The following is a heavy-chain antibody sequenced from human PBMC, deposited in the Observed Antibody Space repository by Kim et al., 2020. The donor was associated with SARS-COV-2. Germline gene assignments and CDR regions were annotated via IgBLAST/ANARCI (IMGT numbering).Heavy chain of an antibody. J-gene: IGHJ3*02. CDR1: GGTFSSYA. CDR3: ASSRSDIAAALLNAFDI. V-gene: IGHV1-69*04. D-gene: IGHD6-13*01. Sequence: SVKVSCKASGGTFSSYAISWVRQAPGQGLEWMGRIIPILGIANYAQKFQGRVTITADKSTGTAYMELSSLRSEDTAVYYCASSRSDIAAALLNAFDIWGQGTRVTVSS. CDR2: IIPILGIA.